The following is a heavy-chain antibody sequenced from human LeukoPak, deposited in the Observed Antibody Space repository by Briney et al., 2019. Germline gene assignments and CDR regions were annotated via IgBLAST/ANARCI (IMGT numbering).Heavy chain of an antibody. CDR2: ISRNSRYI. V-gene: IGHV3-21*01. CDR3: ARGTYYDTTGYYGG. J-gene: IGHJ4*02. Sequence: GGSLRLSCAASGFTFSTYSMNWVRQAPGKGLEWVSSISRNSRYIYYADSMRGRFTISRDNAKNTLYLQMNSLRGEDTAVYYCARGTYYDTTGYYGGWGQGTLVTVSS. D-gene: IGHD3-22*01. CDR1: GFTFSTYS.